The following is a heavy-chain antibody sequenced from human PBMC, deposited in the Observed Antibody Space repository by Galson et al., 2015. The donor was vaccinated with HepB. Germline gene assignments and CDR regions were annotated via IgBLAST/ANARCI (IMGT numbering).Heavy chain of an antibody. CDR3: ARVMGDPAYGGYGKYYLDY. V-gene: IGHV1-18*01. CDR1: GYTFTSYS. Sequence: SVKVSCKASGYTFTSYSINWVRQAPGQGLEWMGWISPYTGNTHYAQNLQDRVTMTTDTSTTTAYMELRSLTSDDTAVYYCARVMGDPAYGGYGKYYLDYWGQGTLVTVSS. CDR2: ISPYTGNT. D-gene: IGHD4-17*01. J-gene: IGHJ4*02.